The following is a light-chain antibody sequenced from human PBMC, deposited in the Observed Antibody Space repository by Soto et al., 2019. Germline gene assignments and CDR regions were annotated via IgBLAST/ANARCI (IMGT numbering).Light chain of an antibody. V-gene: IGKV3D-20*02. CDR3: QRRSNGPRT. CDR2: GAS. CDR1: QSVSTRF. J-gene: IGKJ4*01. Sequence: EVVLTQSPGTLSLSPGERANLSCRASQSVSTRFVAWYQQKPGQAPRLLLAGASCRATVTPAMFSGGGSGADFTLTSSSLDPEDFALYYCQRRSNGPRTFGEGTKVDIK.